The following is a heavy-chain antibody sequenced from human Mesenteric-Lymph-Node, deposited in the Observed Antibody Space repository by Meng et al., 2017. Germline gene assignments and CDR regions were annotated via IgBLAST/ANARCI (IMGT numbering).Heavy chain of an antibody. CDR1: GFTFSSYW. CDR2: ISGSGGST. Sequence: GESLKISCAASGFTFSSYWMSWVRQAPGKGLEWVSAISGSGGSTYYADSVKGRFTISRDNSKNTLYLQMNSLRAEDTAVYYCARVAMIVVVITSHDAFDIWGQGTMVTVSS. V-gene: IGHV3-23*01. D-gene: IGHD3-22*01. J-gene: IGHJ3*02. CDR3: ARVAMIVVVITSHDAFDI.